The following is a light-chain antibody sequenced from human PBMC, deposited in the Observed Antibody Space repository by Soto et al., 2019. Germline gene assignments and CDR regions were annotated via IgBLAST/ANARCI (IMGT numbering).Light chain of an antibody. CDR1: QSVSSN. CDR2: GAS. V-gene: IGKV3-15*01. J-gene: IGKJ5*01. CDR3: QQYNNWPPVT. Sequence: ETVMTQSPAALSVSPGERATLSCRASQSVSSNVAWYQQTPGQAPRLLIYGASTRAAGIPDRCSGSGSGTEFTLTLISLQSEDFAVYYCQQYNNWPPVTFGQGTRLDIK.